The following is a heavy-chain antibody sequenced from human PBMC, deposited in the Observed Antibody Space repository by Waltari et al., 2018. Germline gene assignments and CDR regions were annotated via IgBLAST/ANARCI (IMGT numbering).Heavy chain of an antibody. CDR3: ARSVEGAFDV. J-gene: IGHJ3*01. CDR1: GFRFSVYS. D-gene: IGHD2-15*01. V-gene: IGHV3-48*02. Sequence: EVQLVESGGGLVQPGGSLTLSCAASGFRFSVYSMNWVRQAPGKGLEWASYITSDIRTIKYAESVKGRFTISRDNAKALVFLQMNSLRDDDTAVYYCARSVEGAFDVWGQWTVVTVSS. CDR2: ITSDIRTI.